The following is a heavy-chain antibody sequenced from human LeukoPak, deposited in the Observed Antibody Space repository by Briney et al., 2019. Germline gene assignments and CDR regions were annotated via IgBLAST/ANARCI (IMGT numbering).Heavy chain of an antibody. J-gene: IGHJ4*02. CDR2: IKQDGSEK. D-gene: IGHD2-21*01. CDR3: ARDTLFSDY. Sequence: GGSLRLSCAASGFTFSTYWMSWVRQAPGKRLEWVANIKQDGSEKYYVDSVKGRFTISRDNAKNSLYLQMNNLRAEDTAVYYCARDTLFSDYWGQGTLVTVSS. V-gene: IGHV3-7*01. CDR1: GFTFSTYW.